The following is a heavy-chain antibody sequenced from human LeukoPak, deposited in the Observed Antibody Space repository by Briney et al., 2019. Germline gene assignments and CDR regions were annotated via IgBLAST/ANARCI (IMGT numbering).Heavy chain of an antibody. D-gene: IGHD5-12*01. CDR2: IIPIFGTA. J-gene: IGHJ6*03. V-gene: IGHV1-69*13. Sequence: SVKVSCKASGGTFSSYAISWVRQAPGQGLEWMGGIIPIFGTANYAQRFQGRVTITADESTSTAYMELSSLRSEDTAVYYCARNSGYDYYYYMDGWGKGTTVTIS. CDR1: GGTFSSYA. CDR3: ARNSGYDYYYYMDG.